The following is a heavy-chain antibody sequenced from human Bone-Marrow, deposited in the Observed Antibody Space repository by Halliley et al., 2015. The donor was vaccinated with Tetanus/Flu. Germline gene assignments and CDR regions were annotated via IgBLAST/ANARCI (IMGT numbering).Heavy chain of an antibody. J-gene: IGHJ4*02. V-gene: IGHV3-23*01. Sequence: SLRLSCVASGFTFSSYAMSWVRQAPGKGLEWVSAISGSGDSTYYADSVEGRFTISRDNSKNTLFLQMNSLRAEDTAVYYCAKVKTIFGVVIHLGYFDYWGQGTLVTVPS. CDR3: AKVKTIFGVVIHLGYFDY. CDR2: ISGSGDST. D-gene: IGHD3-3*01. CDR1: GFTFSSYA.